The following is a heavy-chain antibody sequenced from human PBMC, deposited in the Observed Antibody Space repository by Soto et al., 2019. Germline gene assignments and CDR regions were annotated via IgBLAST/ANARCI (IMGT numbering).Heavy chain of an antibody. V-gene: IGHV5-51*01. CDR3: ARQSQSWMAVEGF. D-gene: IGHD2-2*03. Sequence: PGESLKISCKGSGYSFTSYWIGWVRQMPGKGLEWMGIIYPGDSDTRYSPSFQGQVTISADKSISTAYLQWSSLKASDTAMYYCARQSQSWMAVEGFWGQGTLVTASS. CDR2: IYPGDSDT. J-gene: IGHJ4*02. CDR1: GYSFTSYW.